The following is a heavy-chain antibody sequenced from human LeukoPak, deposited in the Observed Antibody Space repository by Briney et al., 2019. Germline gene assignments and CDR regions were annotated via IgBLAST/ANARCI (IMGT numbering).Heavy chain of an antibody. V-gene: IGHV3-30*02. CDR3: AKDGPLYCSSTSCYGGYYYGMDV. CDR2: IRYDGSNK. D-gene: IGHD2-2*01. J-gene: IGHJ6*02. Sequence: TGGSLRLSCAASGFTFSSYGMHWVRQAPGKGLEWVAFIRYDGSNKYYADSVKGRFTISRDNSKNTLYLQMNSLRAEDTAVYYCAKDGPLYCSSTSCYGGYYYGMDVWGQGTTVTVSS. CDR1: GFTFSSYG.